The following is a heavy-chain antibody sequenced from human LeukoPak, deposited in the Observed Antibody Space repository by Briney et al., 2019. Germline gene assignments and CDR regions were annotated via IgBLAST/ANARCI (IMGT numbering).Heavy chain of an antibody. CDR3: ASGGVAGRWPLAY. CDR2: IQISGNT. J-gene: IGHJ4*02. CDR1: GGSVSSYY. D-gene: IGHD6-19*01. V-gene: IGHV4-4*07. Sequence: SETLSLTCTVSGGSVSSYYCSWIRQPAGKGLEWIGRIQISGNTNYNPSLKSRATMSVDTSKNQFSLKLTSVTAADTAVYYCASGGVAGRWPLAYWGQGTLVTVSS.